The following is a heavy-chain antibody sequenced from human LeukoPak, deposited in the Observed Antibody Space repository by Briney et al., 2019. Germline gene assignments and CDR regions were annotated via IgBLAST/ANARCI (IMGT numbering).Heavy chain of an antibody. CDR2: IWSDGSNQ. J-gene: IGHJ4*02. CDR1: GFTFSGNG. D-gene: IGHD3-10*01. CDR3: ARNRGPYASGRSYLDY. V-gene: IGHV3-33*01. Sequence: GSSLRLSCAASGFTFSGNGMHWVRQAPGKGLEWVAIIWSDGSNQYYVDSVKGRFTISRGNSKNTLYLQMNGLRAEDTAVYFCARNRGPYASGRSYLDYWGQGTLVTVSS.